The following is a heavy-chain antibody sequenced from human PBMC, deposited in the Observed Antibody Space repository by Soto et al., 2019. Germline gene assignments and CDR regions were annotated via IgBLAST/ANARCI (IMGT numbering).Heavy chain of an antibody. V-gene: IGHV4-4*07. Sequence: QVQLQESGPGLVKPSETLSLTCTVSGDSMTKYYWSWIRQPAGKGLEWIGRIYTSGSTNYNPSLKSQVTMSIDTSNNHFSLKLKSVTAADTAVYYCARTVGAAYYFDFWGPGALVTVSS. J-gene: IGHJ4*02. CDR3: ARTVGAAYYFDF. CDR1: GDSMTKYY. D-gene: IGHD1-26*01. CDR2: IYTSGST.